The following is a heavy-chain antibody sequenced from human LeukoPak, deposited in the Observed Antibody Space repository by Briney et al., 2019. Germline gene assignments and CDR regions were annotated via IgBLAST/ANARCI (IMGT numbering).Heavy chain of an antibody. CDR2: ISAYNGNT. Sequence: VASVKVSCKASGYTFTSYGISRVRQAPGQGLEWMGWISAYNGNTNYAQKLQGRVTMTTDTSTSTAYMELRSLRSDDAAVYFCARALRLANDALDIWGQGTMVTVSS. J-gene: IGHJ3*02. CDR1: GYTFTSYG. V-gene: IGHV1-18*01. CDR3: ARALRLANDALDI.